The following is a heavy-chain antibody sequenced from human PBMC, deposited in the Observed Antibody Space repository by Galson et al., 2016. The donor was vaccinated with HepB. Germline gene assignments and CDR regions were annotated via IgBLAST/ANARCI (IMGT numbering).Heavy chain of an antibody. CDR1: GDSISGYY. CDR2: IYYSGST. V-gene: IGHV4-59*08. J-gene: IGHJ6*02. D-gene: IGHD1-26*01. Sequence: LSLTCTVSGDSISGYYWSWIRQPPGKGLEWIGYIYYSGSTNYNPSLKSRLTISVDTSKNQFSLKLNSVTAADTAVYYCARRGAYYYYGMDVWGQGTTVTVSS. CDR3: ARRGAYYYYGMDV.